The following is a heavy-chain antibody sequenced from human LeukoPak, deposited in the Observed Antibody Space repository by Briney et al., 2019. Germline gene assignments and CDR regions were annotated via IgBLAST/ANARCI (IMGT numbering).Heavy chain of an antibody. V-gene: IGHV3-30-3*01. CDR1: GFTFSSYA. CDR2: VSYDGSNK. D-gene: IGHD4-23*01. Sequence: GGSLRLSCAASGFTFSSYAMHWVRQAPGKGLEWVAVVSYDGSNKYYADSVKGRFTISRDNSKNTLYLQMNSLRAEDTAVYYCARDQLGFYGGDAFDIWGQGTMVTVSS. J-gene: IGHJ3*02. CDR3: ARDQLGFYGGDAFDI.